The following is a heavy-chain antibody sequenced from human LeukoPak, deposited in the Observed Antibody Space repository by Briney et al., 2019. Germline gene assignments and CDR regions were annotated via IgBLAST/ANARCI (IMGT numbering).Heavy chain of an antibody. CDR3: TRSASARKWLRFRYFDY. Sequence: ASVTVSCKASGYTFTIYDINWVRQAPGQGLEWMGWMNPNSGNTGYAQKFQGRVTMTRNTSISTAYMELSSLRSEDTAVYYCTRSASARKWLRFRYFDYWGQGTLVTVSS. J-gene: IGHJ4*02. V-gene: IGHV1-8*01. CDR2: MNPNSGNT. CDR1: GYTFTIYD. D-gene: IGHD5-12*01.